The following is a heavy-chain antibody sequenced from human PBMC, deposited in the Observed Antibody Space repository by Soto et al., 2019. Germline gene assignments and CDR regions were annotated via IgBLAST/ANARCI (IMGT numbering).Heavy chain of an antibody. J-gene: IGHJ4*02. CDR2: TIPIYGTA. Sequence: QVQLVQSGAEVKKPGSSVKVSCKASGDTFNSQPITWVRQAPGQGLEWMGGTIPIYGTANYAQKFQGRVTISADESTTTVYMELSSLRSEDTAIYFCAGTYDTSGDYPYYFDYWGQGTPVTVSS. CDR1: GDTFNSQP. CDR3: AGTYDTSGDYPYYFDY. D-gene: IGHD3-22*01. V-gene: IGHV1-69*01.